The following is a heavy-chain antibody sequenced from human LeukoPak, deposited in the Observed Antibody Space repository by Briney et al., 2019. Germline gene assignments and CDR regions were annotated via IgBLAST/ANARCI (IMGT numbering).Heavy chain of an antibody. CDR2: INHSGST. Sequence: SETLSLTCAVCGGSFSGYYWSWIRQPPGKGLEWIGEINHSGSTNYNPSLKSRVTISVDTSKNQFSLKLSSVTAADTAVYYCASTAAYGSGSGWGQGTLVTVSS. J-gene: IGHJ4*02. CDR3: ASTAAYGSGSG. CDR1: GGSFSGYY. V-gene: IGHV4-34*01. D-gene: IGHD3-10*01.